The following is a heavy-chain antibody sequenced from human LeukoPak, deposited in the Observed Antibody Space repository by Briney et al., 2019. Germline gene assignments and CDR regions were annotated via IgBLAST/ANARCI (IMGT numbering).Heavy chain of an antibody. V-gene: IGHV3-30-3*01. CDR2: ISYDGSNK. CDR3: ARDSDIVVVPGVMGRRLYYSYMDA. Sequence: GGSLRLSCAASGFTFSSYAMHWVRQAPGKGLEWVAVISYDGSNKYYADSVKGRFTISRDNSKNTLYLQMSSLRAEDTAVYYCARDSDIVVVPGVMGRRLYYSYMDAWGRGTTVTVSS. D-gene: IGHD2-2*01. CDR1: GFTFSSYA. J-gene: IGHJ6*03.